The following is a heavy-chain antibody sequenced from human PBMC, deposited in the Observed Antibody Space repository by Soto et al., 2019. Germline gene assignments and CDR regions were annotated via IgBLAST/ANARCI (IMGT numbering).Heavy chain of an antibody. D-gene: IGHD5-12*01. V-gene: IGHV3-23*01. CDR3: AEDGDGYNYVEYFQH. CDR2: ISGSGDST. CDR1: GFTFSSYA. Sequence: EVQLLESGGGLVQPGGSLRLSCAASGFTFSSYAMSWVRQAPGKGLEWVSGISGSGDSTYYADSVKGRCTMAGDNSRNTVYLQMNRLGAEETAVYYGAEDGDGYNYVEYFQHWGQGTLVTVSS. J-gene: IGHJ1*01.